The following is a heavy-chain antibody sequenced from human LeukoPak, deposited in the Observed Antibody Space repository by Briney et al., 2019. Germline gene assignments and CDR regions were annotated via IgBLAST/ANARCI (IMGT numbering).Heavy chain of an antibody. CDR3: ARQVGNYGDYGIDY. D-gene: IGHD4-17*01. J-gene: IGHJ4*02. CDR2: INPNSGGT. V-gene: IGHV1-2*02. Sequence: GASVKVSCKASGYTFTGYYMHWVRQAPGQGLEWMGWINPNSGGTNYAQKFQGRVTMTRDTSISTAYMELSRLRSDDTAVYYCARQVGNYGDYGIDYWGQGTLVTVSS. CDR1: GYTFTGYY.